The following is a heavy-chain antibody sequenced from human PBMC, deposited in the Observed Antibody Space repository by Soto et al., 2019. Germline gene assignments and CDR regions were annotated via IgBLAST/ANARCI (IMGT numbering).Heavy chain of an antibody. CDR3: ARVTYYDILSAQGYFDY. Sequence: QVQLVQSGAEVKKPGASVKVSCKASGYTFSSYGISWGRQAPGQGLEWMGWISAYKGNTNYAQKLQGRXTXTXYTSTSTAYMELRSLRSDDTAVYYCARVTYYDILSAQGYFDYWGQGTLVTVSS. J-gene: IGHJ4*02. V-gene: IGHV1-18*01. CDR1: GYTFSSYG. CDR2: ISAYKGNT. D-gene: IGHD3-9*01.